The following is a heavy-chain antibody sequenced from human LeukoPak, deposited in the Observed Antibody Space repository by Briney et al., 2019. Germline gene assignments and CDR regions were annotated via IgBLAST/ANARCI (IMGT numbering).Heavy chain of an antibody. D-gene: IGHD4-11*01. J-gene: IGHJ4*02. CDR2: ITSNGGST. Sequence: PGGSLRLSCAASGFIFNSYAMHWVRQAPGRGLEYVSAITSNGGSTFYANSVKGRFTISRDNSKNTLYLQMNSLRAEDTAVYYCARDRAPTVTTKRPFSFDYWGQGTLVTVSS. CDR3: ARDRAPTVTTKRPFSFDY. CDR1: GFIFNSYA. V-gene: IGHV3-64*01.